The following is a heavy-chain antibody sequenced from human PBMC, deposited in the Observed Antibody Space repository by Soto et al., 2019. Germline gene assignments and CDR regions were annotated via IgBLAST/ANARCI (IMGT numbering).Heavy chain of an antibody. CDR1: GGSINSNNW. D-gene: IGHD6-13*01. Sequence: PSETLSLTCVVSGGSINSNNWWSWVRQPPGKGLEWIGHIFHSGNTNYNPSLKSRINISIDKSKNQISLKLSSVTAADTAVYYCAREYSGLSRWFDAWGQGTLVT. CDR3: AREYSGLSRWFDA. J-gene: IGHJ5*02. CDR2: IFHSGNT. V-gene: IGHV4-4*02.